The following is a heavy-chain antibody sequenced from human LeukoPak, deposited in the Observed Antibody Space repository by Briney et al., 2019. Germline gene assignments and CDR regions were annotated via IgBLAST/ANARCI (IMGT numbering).Heavy chain of an antibody. CDR1: GFTFNRFG. J-gene: IGHJ4*02. CDR3: ATSAHIEVGTAPPPDY. CDR2: IWYDGSNK. V-gene: IGHV3-33*01. Sequence: GGSLRLSCATSGFTFNRFGMHWVRQAPGKGLEWVAGIWYDGSNKDYADSVKGRVTISRDNSKNTLYLQMSGLRAEDTAVYYCATSAHIEVGTAPPPDYWGQGTLVTVTS. D-gene: IGHD2-21*02.